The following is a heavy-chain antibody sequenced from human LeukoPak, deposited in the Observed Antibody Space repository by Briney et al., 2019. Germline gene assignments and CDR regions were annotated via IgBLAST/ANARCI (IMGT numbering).Heavy chain of an antibody. CDR2: ISAYNGNT. D-gene: IGHD3-3*01. Sequence: ASVKVSCKASGYTFTSYGISWVRQAPGQGLEWMGWISAYNGNTNYAQKLQGRVTMTTDTSTSTAYMELRSLRSDDTAVYYCARRDYDFWSGQGMDVWGKGTTVTVSS. CDR1: GYTFTSYG. J-gene: IGHJ6*04. CDR3: ARRDYDFWSGQGMDV. V-gene: IGHV1-18*01.